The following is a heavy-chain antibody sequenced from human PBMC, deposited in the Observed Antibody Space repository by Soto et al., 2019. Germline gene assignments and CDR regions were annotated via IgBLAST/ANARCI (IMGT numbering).Heavy chain of an antibody. CDR2: IYYSGST. J-gene: IGHJ4*02. CDR1: GGSVSSGSYY. Sequence: QVQLQESGPGLVKPSETLSLTCTVSGGSVSSGSYYWSWIRQPPGKGLEWIGYIYYSGSTNYNPSLKSRVTISEDTSKNQFSLKLSSVTAADTAVYYCARVIYYDSSGYFDYWGQGTLVTVSS. D-gene: IGHD3-22*01. CDR3: ARVIYYDSSGYFDY. V-gene: IGHV4-61*01.